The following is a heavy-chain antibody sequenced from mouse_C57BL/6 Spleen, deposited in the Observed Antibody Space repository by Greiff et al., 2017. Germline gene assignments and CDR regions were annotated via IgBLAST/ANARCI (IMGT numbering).Heavy chain of an antibody. CDR2: IFPGSGST. CDR1: GYTFTDYY. Sequence: VKLMESGPELVKPGASVKISCKASGYTFTDYYINWVKQRPGQGLEWIGWIFPGSGSTYYNEKFKGKATLTVDKSSSTAYMLLSSLTSEDSAVYFCALYYAMDYWGQGTSVTVSS. V-gene: IGHV1-75*01. J-gene: IGHJ4*01. CDR3: ALYYAMDY.